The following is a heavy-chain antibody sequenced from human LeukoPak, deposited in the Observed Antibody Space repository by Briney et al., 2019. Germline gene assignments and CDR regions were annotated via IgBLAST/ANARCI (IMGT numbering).Heavy chain of an antibody. J-gene: IGHJ4*02. CDR1: GDSISSSSYY. Sequence: PSETLSLTCTVSGDSISSSSYYWGWIRQPPGKGLEWIGSIYYSGTTYYNPSLKSRVTISVDTSKNQFSLKLSSVTAADTAVYYCARGPSKRTTGYDYWGQGTLVTVSS. V-gene: IGHV4-39*01. CDR2: IYYSGTT. D-gene: IGHD1-1*01. CDR3: ARGPSKRTTGYDY.